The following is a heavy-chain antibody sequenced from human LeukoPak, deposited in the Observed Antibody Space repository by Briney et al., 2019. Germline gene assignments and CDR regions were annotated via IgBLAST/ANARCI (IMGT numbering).Heavy chain of an antibody. CDR2: IYYSGST. V-gene: IGHV4-59*01. CDR1: GGSISSYY. Sequence: SETLSLTCTVSGGSISSYYWSWIRQPPGKGLEWIGYIYYSGSTNYNPSLMSRVTISVDTSKNQFSLKLTSVTAADTAVYYCARVNSGSHWYFDLWGRGTLVTVSS. D-gene: IGHD3-10*01. CDR3: ARVNSGSHWYFDL. J-gene: IGHJ2*01.